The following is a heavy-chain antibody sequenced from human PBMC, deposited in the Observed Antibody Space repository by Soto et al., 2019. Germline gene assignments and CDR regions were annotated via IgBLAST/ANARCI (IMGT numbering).Heavy chain of an antibody. J-gene: IGHJ5*02. D-gene: IGHD3-22*01. Sequence: GGSLRLSCAASGFTFSSYGMHWVRQAPGKGLEWVAVIWYDGSNKYYADSVKGRFTISRDNSKNTLYLQMNSLRAEDTAVYYCARNYHTMIVVQIHTHPNLWGQGTRVTVSS. CDR1: GFTFSSYG. CDR3: ARNYHTMIVVQIHTHPNL. V-gene: IGHV3-33*01. CDR2: IWYDGSNK.